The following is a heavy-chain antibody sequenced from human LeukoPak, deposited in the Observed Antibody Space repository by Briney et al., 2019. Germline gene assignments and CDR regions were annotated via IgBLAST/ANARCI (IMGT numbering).Heavy chain of an antibody. CDR2: ISAYNGNT. Sequence: ASVKVSCKASGYTFTRYGISWVRQAPGQGLEWMGWISAYNGNTNYAQKFQGRVTMTRDASTSTLYMELSSLRSEDTAVYYCARVGDYYDSSGYYGPFDYWGQGTLVTVSS. J-gene: IGHJ4*02. D-gene: IGHD3-22*01. V-gene: IGHV1-18*01. CDR1: GYTFTRYG. CDR3: ARVGDYYDSSGYYGPFDY.